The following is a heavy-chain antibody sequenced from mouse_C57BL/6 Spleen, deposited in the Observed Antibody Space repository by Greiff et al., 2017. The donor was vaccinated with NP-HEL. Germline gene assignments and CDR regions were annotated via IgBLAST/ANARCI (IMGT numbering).Heavy chain of an antibody. CDR3: ARNFFLYYYAMDY. CDR1: GFSLTSYG. V-gene: IGHV2-2*01. D-gene: IGHD2-3*01. J-gene: IGHJ4*01. Sequence: QVQLQQSGPGLVQPSQRLSITCTVPGFSLTSYGVYWVRQSPGKGLEWLGVIWSGGSTDYNAAFISRLSISKDNSKSQVFFKMNSLQADDTAIYCCARNFFLYYYAMDYWGQGTSVTVSS. CDR2: IWSGGST.